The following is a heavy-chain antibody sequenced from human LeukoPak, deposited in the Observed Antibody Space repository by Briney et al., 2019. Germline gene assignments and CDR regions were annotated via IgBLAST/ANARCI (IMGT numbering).Heavy chain of an antibody. J-gene: IGHJ6*03. CDR1: GGTFSSYA. CDR3: ARVEKPKQQLVRDYYYYMDV. Sequence: SVKVSCKASGGTFSSYAISWVRQAPGQGLEWMGGIIPIFGTANYAQKFQGRVTITADESTSTAYMELSSLRSEDTAVYYCARVEKPKQQLVRDYYYYMDVWGKGTTVTVSS. D-gene: IGHD6-13*01. CDR2: IIPIFGTA. V-gene: IGHV1-69*13.